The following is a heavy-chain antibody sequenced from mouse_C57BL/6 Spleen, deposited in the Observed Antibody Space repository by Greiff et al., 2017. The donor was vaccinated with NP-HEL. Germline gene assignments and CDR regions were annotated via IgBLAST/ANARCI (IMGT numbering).Heavy chain of an antibody. CDR2: IYPRSGNT. Sequence: QVQLKQSGAELARPGASVKLSCKASGYTFTSYGISWVKQRTGQGLEWIGEIYPRSGNTYYNEKFTGKATLTADKSSSTAYMELRSLTSEDSAVYFCARCSIYYYGSSYRYFDVWGTGTTVTVSS. J-gene: IGHJ1*03. CDR3: ARCSIYYYGSSYRYFDV. CDR1: GYTFTSYG. V-gene: IGHV1-81*01. D-gene: IGHD1-1*01.